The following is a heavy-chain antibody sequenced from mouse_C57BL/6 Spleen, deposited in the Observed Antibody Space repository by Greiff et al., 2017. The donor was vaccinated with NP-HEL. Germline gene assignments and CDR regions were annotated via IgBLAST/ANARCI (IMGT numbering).Heavy chain of an antibody. Sequence: QVQLQQPGAELARPGASVKLSCKASGYTFTSYGISWVKQRPGQGLEWIGEIYPRSGNTYYNEKFKGKATLTVDKSSSTAYMELRSLTSEDSAVYSCASIYSVHARFAYWGQGTLVTVSA. D-gene: IGHD2-1*01. CDR2: IYPRSGNT. J-gene: IGHJ3*01. CDR1: GYTFTSYG. CDR3: ASIYSVHARFAY. V-gene: IGHV1-81*01.